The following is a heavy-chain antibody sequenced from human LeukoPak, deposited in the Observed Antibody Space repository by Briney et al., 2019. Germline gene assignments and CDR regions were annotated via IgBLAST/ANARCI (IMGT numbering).Heavy chain of an antibody. CDR3: AIVASNPPN. V-gene: IGHV4-39*07. J-gene: IGHJ3*01. Sequence: SETLSLTCTVSGGSLSSSSYYWGWIRQPPGKGLEWIGSIYYSGSTYYNPSLKSRVTISVDTSKNQFSLKLSSVTAADTAVYYCAIVASNPPNWGQGTMVTVSS. CDR1: GGSLSSSSYY. CDR2: IYYSGST. D-gene: IGHD2-21*01.